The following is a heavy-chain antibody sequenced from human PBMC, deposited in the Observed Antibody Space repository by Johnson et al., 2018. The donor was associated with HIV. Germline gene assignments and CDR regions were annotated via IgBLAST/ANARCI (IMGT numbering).Heavy chain of an antibody. Sequence: QVQLVESGGGLVQPGGSLRVSCAASGFTLSSYWMSWVRQAPGKGLEWVAFLRYDGSNKYYADSVQGRFTISSDNSKNTLYLQMNSLRAEDTAVYYCAKGRWEATTYDDAFDIWGQGTMVTVSS. D-gene: IGHD1-26*01. CDR3: AKGRWEATTYDDAFDI. J-gene: IGHJ3*02. CDR1: GFTLSSYW. CDR2: LRYDGSNK. V-gene: IGHV3-30*02.